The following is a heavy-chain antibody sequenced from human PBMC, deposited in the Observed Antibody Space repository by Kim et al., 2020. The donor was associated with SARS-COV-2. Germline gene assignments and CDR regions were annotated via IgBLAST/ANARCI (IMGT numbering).Heavy chain of an antibody. CDR3: AKDSYYYDSSGSIYYFDY. D-gene: IGHD3-22*01. J-gene: IGHJ4*02. V-gene: IGHV3-30*02. Sequence: KGRFTISRDNSKNTLYLQMNSLRAEDTAVYYCAKDSYYYDSSGSIYYFDYWGQGTLVTVSS.